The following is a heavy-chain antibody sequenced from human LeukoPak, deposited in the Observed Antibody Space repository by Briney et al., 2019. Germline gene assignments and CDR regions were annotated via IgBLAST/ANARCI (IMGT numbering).Heavy chain of an antibody. CDR3: RCSLAVAGTDY. V-gene: IGHV4-61*02. J-gene: IGHJ4*02. D-gene: IGHD6-19*01. CDR1: GGSSSSGSYY. Sequence: SETLSLTGTVSGGSSSSGSYYWSWIRRPAVKGLEWIGRIYTSGSTNYNPSLQSRVTMSVGTASNPFSLKLSTLSAADTNVSSCRCSLAVAGTDYWGQGTLVTVSS. CDR2: IYTSGST.